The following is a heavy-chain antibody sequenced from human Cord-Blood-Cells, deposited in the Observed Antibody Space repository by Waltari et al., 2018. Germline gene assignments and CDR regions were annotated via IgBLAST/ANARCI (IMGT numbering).Heavy chain of an antibody. CDR3: ARVLAKQVDY. Sequence: EVQLVESGGGLVQPGGSLRLSCAASGFTFSSYEMNWVRQAPGKGLEWVSYISSSCSTIYYADSVKGRFTISRDNAKNSLYLQINSLRAEDTAVYYCARVLAKQVDYWGQGTLVTVSS. CDR1: GFTFSSYE. J-gene: IGHJ4*02. CDR2: ISSSCSTI. D-gene: IGHD6-13*01. V-gene: IGHV3-48*03.